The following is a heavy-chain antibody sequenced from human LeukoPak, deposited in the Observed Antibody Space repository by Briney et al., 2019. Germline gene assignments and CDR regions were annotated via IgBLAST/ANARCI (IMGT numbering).Heavy chain of an antibody. CDR1: GFTFSSYA. V-gene: IGHV3-21*01. CDR2: ISTSSSYI. Sequence: GGSLRLSCAASGFTFSSYAMNWVRQAPGKGLEWVSFISTSSSYIYYADSVKGRFTISRDNAKNSLYLQMNSLRAEDTAVYYCASFYSSGSNYYYMDVWGKGTTVTVSS. CDR3: ASFYSSGSNYYYMDV. D-gene: IGHD6-19*01. J-gene: IGHJ6*03.